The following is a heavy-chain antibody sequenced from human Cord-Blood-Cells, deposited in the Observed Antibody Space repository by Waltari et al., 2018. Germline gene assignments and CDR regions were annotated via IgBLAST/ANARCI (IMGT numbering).Heavy chain of an antibody. CDR1: GGSFRGYY. V-gene: IGHV4-34*01. CDR3: AREVVVAFMDV. J-gene: IGHJ6*02. Sequence: QVQLQQWGAGLLKPSETLSLTCAVYGGSFRGYYWSWIRQPPGTGLEWIGEINHSGSTNYTPSLTSRVTIAVDTSKNQGSLKLSSVTAADTAVYYCAREVVVAFMDVWGQGTTVTVSS. D-gene: IGHD2-15*01. CDR2: INHSGST.